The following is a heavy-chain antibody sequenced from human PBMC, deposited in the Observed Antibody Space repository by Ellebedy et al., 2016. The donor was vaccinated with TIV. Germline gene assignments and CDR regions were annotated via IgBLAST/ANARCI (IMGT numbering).Heavy chain of an antibody. Sequence: GGSLRLSXVGSGFTFSAYDMHWVRQGRGKGLEWVSSIGTFDDTYHAASVKGRFTISREDAKNSLHLQMNSLTAGDTAVYYCARDLFGSGSYDYWGQGTLVTVSS. CDR1: GFTFSAYD. CDR2: IGTFDDT. CDR3: ARDLFGSGSYDY. V-gene: IGHV3-13*01. D-gene: IGHD3-10*01. J-gene: IGHJ4*02.